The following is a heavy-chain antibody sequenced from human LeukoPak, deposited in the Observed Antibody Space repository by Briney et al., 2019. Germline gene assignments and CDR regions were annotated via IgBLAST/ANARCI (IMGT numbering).Heavy chain of an antibody. CDR3: AKDGYSYGQYYYYYMDV. J-gene: IGHJ6*03. D-gene: IGHD5-18*01. CDR2: ISWDGGST. Sequence: GGSLRLSCAASGFTFDDYAMHWVRQAPGKGLEWVSLISWDGGSTYYADSVKGRFTISRDNSKNSLYLQMNSLRAEDTALYYCAKDGYSYGQYYYYYMDVWGKGTTVTVSS. V-gene: IGHV3-43D*03. CDR1: GFTFDDYA.